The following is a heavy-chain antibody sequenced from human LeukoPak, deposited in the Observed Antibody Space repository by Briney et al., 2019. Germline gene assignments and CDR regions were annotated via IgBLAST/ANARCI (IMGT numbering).Heavy chain of an antibody. V-gene: IGHV4-59*01. CDR1: GGSIKSYY. J-gene: IGHJ4*02. CDR2: IYYSGST. D-gene: IGHD6-13*01. CDR3: ASAMGGAGTVTDY. Sequence: PSETLSLTCTVSGGSIKSYYWSWIRQPPGKGLEWIGQIYYSGSTNYNPSLKSRVTISLDTSKNQFSLKLNSVTAADTAVYYCASAMGGAGTVTDYWGQGTLVTVSS.